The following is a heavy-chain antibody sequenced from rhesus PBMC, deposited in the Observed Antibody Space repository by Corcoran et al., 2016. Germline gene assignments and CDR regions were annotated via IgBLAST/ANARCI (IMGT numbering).Heavy chain of an antibody. CDR2: IYGSGGGT. J-gene: IGHJ4*01. CDR3: ARRPGYCSGGVCYALYYFDY. V-gene: IGHV4-106*01. Sequence: QVQLQESGPGLVKPSETLSLTCAVSGGSISDDYYWCLIRQPPGKGLEWIGYIYGSGGGTNYNPSLKNRVTISIDTSKNQFSLKLSSVTAADTAVYYCARRPGYCSGGVCYALYYFDYWGQGVLVTVSS. D-gene: IGHD2-8*01. CDR1: GGSISDDYY.